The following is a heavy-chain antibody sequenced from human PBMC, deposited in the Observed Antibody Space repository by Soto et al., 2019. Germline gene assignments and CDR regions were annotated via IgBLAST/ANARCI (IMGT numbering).Heavy chain of an antibody. CDR3: AVFRSSWFGDGRLDS. CDR1: GDSISSNVW. V-gene: IGHV4-4*02. J-gene: IGHJ4*02. D-gene: IGHD6-13*01. CDR2: VYHTGNA. Sequence: SETLSLTCAVSGDSISSNVWWSWVRQPPGEGLEWIGEVYHTGNANFNPSLKSRVTMSVDTSKNQFSLKLTSVTASDTVIYYCAVFRSSWFGDGRLDSWGPGALVTVSS.